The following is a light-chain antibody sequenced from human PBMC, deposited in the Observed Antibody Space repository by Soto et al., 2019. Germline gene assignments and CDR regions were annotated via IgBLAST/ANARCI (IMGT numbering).Light chain of an antibody. J-gene: IGKJ1*01. CDR1: QSVTSSY. Sequence: EIVLTQSPGTLSLSPGERATLSCRASQSVTSSYLAWWQQKPGQAPRLLIYGASSRATGVPYRFSGSGSGTDFTLTISRLEPEDVAVYFCQQYGSSPTTFGPGTKVEIK. CDR2: GAS. CDR3: QQYGSSPTT. V-gene: IGKV3-20*01.